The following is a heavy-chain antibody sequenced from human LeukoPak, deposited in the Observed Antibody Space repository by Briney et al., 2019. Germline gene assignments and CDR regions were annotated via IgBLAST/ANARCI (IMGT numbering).Heavy chain of an antibody. D-gene: IGHD3-10*01. V-gene: IGHV1-8*01. CDR1: GYTFTSYD. J-gene: IGHJ4*02. CDR3: ARKGLTMVRGVILVDTFDY. CDR2: MNPNSGNT. Sequence: ASVKVSCKASGYTFTSYDINWVRQATGQGLEWMGWMNPNSGNTGYAQKFQGRVTMTRNTSIGTAYMELSSPRSEDTAVYYCARKGLTMVRGVILVDTFDYWGQGTLVTVSS.